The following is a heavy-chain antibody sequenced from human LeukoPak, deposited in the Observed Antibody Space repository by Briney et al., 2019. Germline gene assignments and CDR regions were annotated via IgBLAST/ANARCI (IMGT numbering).Heavy chain of an antibody. CDR1: GDSVSNNSAA. Sequence: SQTLALTCAISGDSVSNNSAAWKWIRQSPSRGLERLGRTYYRSRWYHDYVVFVRSRMAINPDTSKNQFSLHLSSVTAADTAVYYCARKWLRRAFDIWGQGTMVTVSS. D-gene: IGHD3-22*01. CDR3: ARKWLRRAFDI. J-gene: IGHJ3*02. V-gene: IGHV6-1*01. CDR2: TYYRSRWYH.